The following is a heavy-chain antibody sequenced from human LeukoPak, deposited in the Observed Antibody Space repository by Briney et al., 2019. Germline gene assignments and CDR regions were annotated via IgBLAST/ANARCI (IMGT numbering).Heavy chain of an antibody. CDR2: IYHSGST. CDR1: GGSISSGGYS. D-gene: IGHD4-17*01. CDR3: ARSNPDYGDLYDY. Sequence: SQTLSLTCAVSGGSISSGGYSWSWIRQPPGKGLEWIGYIYHSGSTYYNPSLQSRVTISVDRSKNQFSLRLSSVTAADTAVYYCARSNPDYGDLYDYWGQGTLVTVSS. J-gene: IGHJ4*02. V-gene: IGHV4-30-2*01.